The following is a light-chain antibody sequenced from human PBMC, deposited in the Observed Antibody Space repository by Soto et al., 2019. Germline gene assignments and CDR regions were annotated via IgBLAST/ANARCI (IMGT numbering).Light chain of an antibody. V-gene: IGLV2-11*01. Sequence: QSALTQPRSVSGSPGQSVTISCTGTSSDVGNYNYVSWYQQDPGKAPKLMIYDVTKRPSGVPDRFSGSKSGNTASLTISGLQAEDEADYYCCSYAGSYTLIFGGGTKLTVL. CDR1: SSDVGNYNY. CDR3: CSYAGSYTLI. CDR2: DVT. J-gene: IGLJ2*01.